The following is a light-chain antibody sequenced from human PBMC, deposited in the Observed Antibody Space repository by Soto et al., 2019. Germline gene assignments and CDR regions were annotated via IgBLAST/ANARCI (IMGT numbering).Light chain of an antibody. CDR3: LQDFSYPRT. Sequence: AVQLTQSPSSLSASVGDRVTITCRASQGIRTDLGWYQRSPGKAPKVLIVGASTLQSGVPSRFSGSGSGTDFTLTISSLQPEDSATYYCLQDFSYPRTFGQGTKVDIK. J-gene: IGKJ1*01. CDR2: GAS. CDR1: QGIRTD. V-gene: IGKV1-6*01.